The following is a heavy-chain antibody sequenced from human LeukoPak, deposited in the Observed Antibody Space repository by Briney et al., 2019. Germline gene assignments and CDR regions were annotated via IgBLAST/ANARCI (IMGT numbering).Heavy chain of an antibody. CDR3: ARGGYYDILTGRYYYYGTDV. J-gene: IGHJ6*02. V-gene: IGHV4-59*01. CDR1: GGSISSYY. Sequence: SETLSLTCTVSGGSISSYYWSWIRQPPGKGLEWIGYIYYSGSTNYNPSLKSRVTISVDTSKNQFSLKLSSVTAADTAVYYCARGGYYDILTGRYYYYGTDVWGQGTTVTVSS. CDR2: IYYSGST. D-gene: IGHD3-9*01.